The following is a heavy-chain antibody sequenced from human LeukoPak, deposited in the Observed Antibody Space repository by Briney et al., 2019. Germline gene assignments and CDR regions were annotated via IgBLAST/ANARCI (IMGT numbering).Heavy chain of an antibody. CDR2: VSYDGSNK. CDR3: ASARESGLTAAAGSAFDY. V-gene: IGHV3-30*01. Sequence: GGSLRLSCAASGFTFSSYDMHWVRQAPGKGLEWVAVVSYDGSNKNFADSVKGRFTISRDNSRNTLYLQMNSLRAEDTAVYYYASARESGLTAAAGSAFDYWGQGALVTVSS. J-gene: IGHJ4*02. D-gene: IGHD6-13*01. CDR1: GFTFSSYD.